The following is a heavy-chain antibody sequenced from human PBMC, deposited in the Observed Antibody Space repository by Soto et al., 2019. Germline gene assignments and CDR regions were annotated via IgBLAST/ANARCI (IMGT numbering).Heavy chain of an antibody. V-gene: IGHV1-69*06. CDR3: ARVSTSGGLLYYYYGMDV. Sequence: QVQLVQSGAEVKKPGSSVKVSCKASGGTFSSYAISWVRQAPGQGLEWMGGIIPIFGTANYAQKFQSRVTITADKSTSTAYMELSSLRSEDTAVYYCARVSTSGGLLYYYYGMDVWGQGTTVTVSS. CDR1: GGTFSSYA. J-gene: IGHJ6*02. CDR2: IIPIFGTA. D-gene: IGHD3-10*01.